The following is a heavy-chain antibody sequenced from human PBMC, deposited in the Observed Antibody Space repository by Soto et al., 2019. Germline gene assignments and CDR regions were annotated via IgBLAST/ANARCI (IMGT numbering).Heavy chain of an antibody. V-gene: IGHV1-18*01. Sequence: ASVKVSCKASGYTFATSTISWLRQAPGQGPEWMGWIKAYSGNTNYAQKLQGRLTMTRDTSTSTVYMELSSLRSEDTAVYYCARDLSITMIVVGLPDYWGQGTLVTVSS. J-gene: IGHJ4*02. CDR3: ARDLSITMIVVGLPDY. CDR2: IKAYSGNT. D-gene: IGHD3-22*01. CDR1: GYTFATST.